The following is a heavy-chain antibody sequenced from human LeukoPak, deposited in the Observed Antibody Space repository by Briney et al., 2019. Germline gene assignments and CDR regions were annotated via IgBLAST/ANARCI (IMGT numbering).Heavy chain of an antibody. D-gene: IGHD3-10*01. J-gene: IGHJ4*02. CDR1: GGSFSGYY. Sequence: SETLSLTCAVYGGSFSGYYWSWIRQPPGKGLEWIGEINHSGGTNYNPSLKSRVTISVDTSKNQFSLKLSSVTAADTAVYYCARGDYGSGSFGYWGQGTLVTVSS. V-gene: IGHV4-34*01. CDR3: ARGDYGSGSFGY. CDR2: INHSGGT.